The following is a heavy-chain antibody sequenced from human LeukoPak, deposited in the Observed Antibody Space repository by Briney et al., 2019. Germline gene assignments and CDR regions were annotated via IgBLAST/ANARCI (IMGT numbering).Heavy chain of an antibody. D-gene: IGHD6-19*01. J-gene: IGHJ4*02. Sequence: PGGSLRLSCVASGFTFSSYSMNWVGQARGKGREGVSSISSSSSYIYYADSVQGRFPISRDNAKNSLYLQMNSLRAEDTAVYYCARGGSSGWYVWRPFDYWGQGTLVAVSS. CDR3: ARGGSSGWYVWRPFDY. V-gene: IGHV3-21*06. CDR2: ISSSSSYI. CDR1: GFTFSSYS.